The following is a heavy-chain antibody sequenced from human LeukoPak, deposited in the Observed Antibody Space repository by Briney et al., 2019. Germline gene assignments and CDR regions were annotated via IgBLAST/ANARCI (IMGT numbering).Heavy chain of an antibody. Sequence: GGSLRLSCAASGFTFDDYGMSWVRQAPGKGLEWVSGINWNGGSTGYADSVKGRFTISRDNAKNSLYLQTNSLRAEDTALYYCARRALLWFGELPRAFDIWGQGTMVTVSS. CDR1: GFTFDDYG. CDR3: ARRALLWFGELPRAFDI. CDR2: INWNGGST. J-gene: IGHJ3*02. V-gene: IGHV3-20*04. D-gene: IGHD3-10*01.